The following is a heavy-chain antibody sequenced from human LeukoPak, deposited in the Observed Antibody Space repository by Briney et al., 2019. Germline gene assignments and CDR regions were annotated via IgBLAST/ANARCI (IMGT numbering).Heavy chain of an antibody. CDR1: GFTFSSHG. V-gene: IGHV3-23*01. CDR2: IIPSGHTT. J-gene: IGHJ4*02. Sequence: GGSLRLSCVASGFTFSSHGMNWVRQAPGKGLEWVSGIIPSGHTTYYADSVRGRFTISRDNSRNTVYLQMNSLRAEDTAVYYCAKGRGVRGLPFDYWGQGTLVTVSS. CDR3: AKGRGVRGLPFDY. D-gene: IGHD3-10*01.